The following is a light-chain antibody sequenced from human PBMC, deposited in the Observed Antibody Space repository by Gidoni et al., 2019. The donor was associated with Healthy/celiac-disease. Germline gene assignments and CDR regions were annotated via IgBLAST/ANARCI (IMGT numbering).Light chain of an antibody. CDR1: RSISNW. Sequence: DIQMTQSPSTLSASVGDRVTITCRASRSISNWLAWHQHKPVKAPKLLIYNSSILEAGVPSRFSGSGSEREFTLTISILQPDDFATYYCQEFSAFSWTFGQGTRVEMK. CDR2: NSS. J-gene: IGKJ1*01. V-gene: IGKV1-5*03. CDR3: QEFSAFSWT.